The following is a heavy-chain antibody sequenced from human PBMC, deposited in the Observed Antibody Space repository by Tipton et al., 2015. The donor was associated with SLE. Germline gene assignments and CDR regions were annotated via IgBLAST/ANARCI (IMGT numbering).Heavy chain of an antibody. CDR1: GGSISSSSYY. V-gene: IGHV4-61*05. CDR2: IYYSGST. J-gene: IGHJ5*02. Sequence: TLSLTCTVSGGSISSSSYYWGWIRQPPGKGLEWIGYIYYSGSTNYNPSLKSRVTISVDTSKNQFSLNLSSVTAADTAVYYCARGLWFEPWGQGTLVTVSS. CDR3: ARGLWFEP.